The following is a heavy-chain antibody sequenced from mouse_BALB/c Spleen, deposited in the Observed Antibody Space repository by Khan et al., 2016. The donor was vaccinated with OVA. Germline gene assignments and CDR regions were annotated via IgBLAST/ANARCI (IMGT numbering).Heavy chain of an antibody. CDR3: ARGNYYGYTMDY. CDR2: ISYSGLT. V-gene: IGHV3-2*02. J-gene: IGHJ4*01. CDR1: GYSITSNYA. D-gene: IGHD1-1*01. Sequence: EVQLQESGPGLVKPSQSLSLTCTVTGYSITSNYAWNWIRQFPGNKLEWMGYISYSGLTSYNPSLKSRISITRDTSKNQFFLQLNSVTTEDTATXVCARGNYYGYTMDYWGQGTSVTVSS.